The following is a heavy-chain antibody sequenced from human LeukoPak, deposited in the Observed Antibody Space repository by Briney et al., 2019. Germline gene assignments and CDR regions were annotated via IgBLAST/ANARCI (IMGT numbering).Heavy chain of an antibody. D-gene: IGHD6-19*01. J-gene: IGHJ4*02. CDR3: AQALGGWYGGYYFDY. V-gene: IGHV3-23*01. Sequence: GGSLRFSCAASEFTFTSYAMSWPGQAQGKGREWVSAISGSGGGTYYADSVKGRFTISRDNSKNTLYLQMNSLRAEDTAVYYCAQALGGWYGGYYFDYWGQGTLVTVSS. CDR2: ISGSGGGT. CDR1: EFTFTSYA.